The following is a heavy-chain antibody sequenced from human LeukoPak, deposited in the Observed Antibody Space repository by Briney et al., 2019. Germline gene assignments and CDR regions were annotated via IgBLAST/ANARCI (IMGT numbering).Heavy chain of an antibody. Sequence: PGGSLRLSCAASGFTFSSYTMSWVRQAPGKGLEWVSAISGRGGSTYYADSVKGRFTISRDNSKNTLYLQMNSLRAEDTAVYYCAKDRFYYDSSGIDAFDIWGQGTMVTVSS. CDR2: ISGRGGST. CDR1: GFTFSSYT. D-gene: IGHD3-22*01. CDR3: AKDRFYYDSSGIDAFDI. V-gene: IGHV3-23*01. J-gene: IGHJ3*02.